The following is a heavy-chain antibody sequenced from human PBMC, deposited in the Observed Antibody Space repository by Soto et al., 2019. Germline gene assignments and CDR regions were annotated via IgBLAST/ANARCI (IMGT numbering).Heavy chain of an antibody. Sequence: QVLLVQSGAEVKKRGASVTVACKASGYSFSTYGVSWVRQAPGQGLEWMGWLNTGDGNTAYAQKLQGRITLTTDTSSTTAYMELRSLLSDDTAIYDCARGENYGSGRDVFEHRGQGALVTVSS. CDR1: GYSFSTYG. CDR2: LNTGDGNT. V-gene: IGHV1-18*04. J-gene: IGHJ4*02. CDR3: ARGENYGSGRDVFEH. D-gene: IGHD3-10*01.